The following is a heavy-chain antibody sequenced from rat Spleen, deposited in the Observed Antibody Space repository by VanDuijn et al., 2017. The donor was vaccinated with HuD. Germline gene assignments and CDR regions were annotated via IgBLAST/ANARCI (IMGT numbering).Heavy chain of an antibody. Sequence: EVQLVESDGGLVQPGRSLKLSCTGSGITYSNYVIAWVRQAPTKGLEWVAYISYGDSSGHSSTYYRDVVKGRFTISRDNAKSTLYLQMNSLRSEDTATYYCARRDYGGYSGGFDYWGQGVMVTVSS. CDR1: GITYSNYV. CDR3: ARRDYGGYSGGFDY. D-gene: IGHD1-11*01. V-gene: IGHV5-29*01. J-gene: IGHJ2*01. CDR2: ISYGDSSGHSST.